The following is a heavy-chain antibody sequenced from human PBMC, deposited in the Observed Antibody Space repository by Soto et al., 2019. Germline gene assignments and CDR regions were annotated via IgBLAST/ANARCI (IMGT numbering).Heavy chain of an antibody. CDR2: ISSSGPYT. CDR1: GITFTDYG. CDR3: ARGYSYTQPVFDY. Sequence: GGSLRLSCAASGITFTDYGFNWVRQASGKGLEWVSSISSSGPYTSYADSVKGRFTISRDNFKNTLYLQMNSLRAEDTAVYYCARGYSYTQPVFDYWGLGTLVTVSS. J-gene: IGHJ4*02. D-gene: IGHD5-18*01. V-gene: IGHV3-21*04.